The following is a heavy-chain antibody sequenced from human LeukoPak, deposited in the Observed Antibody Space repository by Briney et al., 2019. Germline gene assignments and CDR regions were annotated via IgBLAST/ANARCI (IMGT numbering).Heavy chain of an antibody. CDR2: IYYSGST. D-gene: IGHD3-3*01. CDR3: ARVGGDTIFGVVHPDPGDYYMDV. J-gene: IGHJ6*03. Sequence: SETLSLTCAVSGGSISSGDYYWSWIRQPPGKGLEWIGYIYYSGSTYYNPSLKSRVTISVDTSKNQFSLKLSSVTAADTAVYYCARVGGDTIFGVVHPDPGDYYMDVWGKGTTVTVSS. CDR1: GGSISSGDYY. V-gene: IGHV4-30-4*08.